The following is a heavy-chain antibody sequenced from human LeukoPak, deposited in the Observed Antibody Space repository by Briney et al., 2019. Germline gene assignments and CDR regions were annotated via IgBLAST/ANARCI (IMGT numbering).Heavy chain of an antibody. D-gene: IGHD3-22*01. V-gene: IGHV4-59*01. CDR3: ARAITMTLMDV. J-gene: IGHJ6*04. CDR1: GGSISSYY. Sequence: SETLSLTCTVSGGSISSYYWSWIRQPPGKGLEWIGYIYYSGSTNYNPSLKSRVTISVDTSKNQFSLKMSSVTAAHTAVYYCARAITMTLMDVWGKGTTVTVSS. CDR2: IYYSGST.